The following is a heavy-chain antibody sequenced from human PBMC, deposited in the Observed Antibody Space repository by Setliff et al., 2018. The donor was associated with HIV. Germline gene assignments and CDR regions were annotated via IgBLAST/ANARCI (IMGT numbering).Heavy chain of an antibody. CDR3: ARSLYGDSRWYYFDY. V-gene: IGHV4-61*09. CDR2: IYTTGST. CDR1: GGSISSGSYY. Sequence: PSETLSLTCTVSGGSISSGSYYCSWIRQPAGKGLEWIGHIYTTGSTNYNPSLKSRVTISIDRSKNQFSLKLSSVTAADTAVYYCARSLYGDSRWYYFDYWGQGTLVTVSS. D-gene: IGHD4-17*01. J-gene: IGHJ4*02.